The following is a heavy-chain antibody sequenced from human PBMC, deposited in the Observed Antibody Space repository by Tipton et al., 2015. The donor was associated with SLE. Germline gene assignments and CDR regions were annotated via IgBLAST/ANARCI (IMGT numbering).Heavy chain of an antibody. Sequence: TLSLTCIVSGDSISGDDYYWSWIRQRPGRGLEWIGHISKSGTTSHSPSLQSRLSTSVDTSKNQFSLKLSSVTAADTAVYYCARHHSLLRRFDPWGQGTLVTVSS. J-gene: IGHJ5*02. CDR2: ISKSGTT. CDR1: GDSISGDDYY. V-gene: IGHV4-31*03. CDR3: ARHHSLLRRFDP. D-gene: IGHD4-17*01.